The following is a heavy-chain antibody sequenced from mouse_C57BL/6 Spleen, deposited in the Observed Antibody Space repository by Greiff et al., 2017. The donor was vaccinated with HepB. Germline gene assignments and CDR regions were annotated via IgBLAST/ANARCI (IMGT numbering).Heavy chain of an antibody. V-gene: IGHV14-4*01. CDR2: IDPENGDT. J-gene: IGHJ4*01. D-gene: IGHD3-2*02. Sequence: VQLKESGAELVRPGASVKLSCTASGFNIKDDYMHWVKQRPEQGLEWIGWIDPENGDTEYASKFQGKATITADTSSNTAYLQLSSLTSEDTAVYYCTTDSSGYVSAMDYWGQGTSVTVSS. CDR3: TTDSSGYVSAMDY. CDR1: GFNIKDDY.